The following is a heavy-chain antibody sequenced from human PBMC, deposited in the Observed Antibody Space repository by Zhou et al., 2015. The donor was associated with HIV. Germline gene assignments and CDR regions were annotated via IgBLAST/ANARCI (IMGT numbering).Heavy chain of an antibody. J-gene: IGHJ5*02. Sequence: QVQLVQSGAEVKKPGASVKVSCKASGYTFTSYGISWVRQAPGQGLEWVGWISTYNGNTNYAQKLQGRVTMTTDTSTSTAYMELRSLRSDDTAVYYCARAVYDYVWGSYRQNWFDPGAREPWSPSPQ. V-gene: IGHV1-18*01. CDR1: GYTFTSYG. D-gene: IGHD3-16*02. CDR2: ISTYNGNT. CDR3: ARAVYDYVWGSYRQNWFDP.